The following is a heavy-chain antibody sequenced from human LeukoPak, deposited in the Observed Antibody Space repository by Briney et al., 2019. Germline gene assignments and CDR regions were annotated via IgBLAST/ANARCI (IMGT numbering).Heavy chain of an antibody. J-gene: IGHJ6*03. CDR2: ISYDGSNK. CDR3: AKTSLSDPSGHYYYMDV. Sequence: GGTLRLSCAASGFTFSRYGMHWVRQAPGKGLEWVAVISYDGSNKYYADSVKARFTISRDNSQNTVSLQLNNLRIEDTALYYCAKTSLSDPSGHYYYMDVWGKGTTVTVSS. D-gene: IGHD3-3*01. V-gene: IGHV3-30*18. CDR1: GFTFSRYG.